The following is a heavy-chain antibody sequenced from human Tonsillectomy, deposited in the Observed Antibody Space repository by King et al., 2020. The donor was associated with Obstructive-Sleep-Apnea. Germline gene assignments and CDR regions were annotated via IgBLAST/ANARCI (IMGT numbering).Heavy chain of an antibody. Sequence: QLVQSGGGVVQPGRSLRLSCAASGFTFSGYAMYWIRQAPGKGLEWVAATSYDGNNNYYAGSGRGRFTISRDNSKNMLYLQMRSLRPEDTAVYYCAMDNEGDYPLFYGMDLWGQGTTVTVSS. CDR3: AMDNEGDYPLFYGMDL. J-gene: IGHJ6*02. CDR2: TSYDGNNN. D-gene: IGHD4-17*01. V-gene: IGHV3-30*04. CDR1: GFTFSGYA.